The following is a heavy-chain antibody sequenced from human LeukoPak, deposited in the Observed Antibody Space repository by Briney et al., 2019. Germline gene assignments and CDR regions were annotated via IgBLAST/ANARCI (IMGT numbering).Heavy chain of an antibody. D-gene: IGHD2-15*01. CDR1: GFTFDDYA. CDR2: ISWNGGTI. CDR3: AKNGDRGAYCTGGTCYPYFYYYMDV. Sequence: GGSLRLSCAASGFTFDDYAMHWVRQAPGKGLEWVSGISWNGGTIGYADSVKGRFTISRDKAKNSLYLQMNSLRAEDTALYYCAKNGDRGAYCTGGTCYPYFYYYMDVWGKGTTVTI. J-gene: IGHJ6*03. V-gene: IGHV3-9*01.